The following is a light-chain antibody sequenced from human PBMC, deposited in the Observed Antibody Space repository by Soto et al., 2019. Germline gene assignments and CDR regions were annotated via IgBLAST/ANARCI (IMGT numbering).Light chain of an antibody. V-gene: IGKV3-20*01. Sequence: EIVLTQSPGTLSLSPGERATLSCRSIQSVSSSYLAWYQQQPGQAPRLLIYGASSRATGIPDRFSGSGSGTDLTLTISRLEPEDFEVYYCQQYGSASWTFGQGTKVDIK. CDR2: GAS. CDR1: QSVSSSY. J-gene: IGKJ1*01. CDR3: QQYGSASWT.